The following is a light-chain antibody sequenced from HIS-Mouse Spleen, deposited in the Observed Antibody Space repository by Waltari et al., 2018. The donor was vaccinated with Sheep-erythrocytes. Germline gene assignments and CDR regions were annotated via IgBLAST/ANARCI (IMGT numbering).Light chain of an antibody. CDR1: QSVSSY. CDR2: DAA. V-gene: IGKV3-11*02. Sequence: EIVLTQSPATLSLSPGERATLSCRASQSVSSYLAWYQQQHGQAPGLLIYDAANRATSIPPEFSGSGAGRTFTLTTSSLEAEDVAVDYCRQRCDRPPCTFGQGTRLEIK. CDR3: RQRCDRPPCT. J-gene: IGKJ5*01.